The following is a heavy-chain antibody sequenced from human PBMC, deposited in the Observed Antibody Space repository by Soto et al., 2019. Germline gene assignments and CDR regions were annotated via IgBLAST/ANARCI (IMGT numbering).Heavy chain of an antibody. CDR1: GGSISSYC. Sequence: SETLSLTCTVSGGSISSYCWSWIRQPPGKGLEWIGYIYYSGSTNYNPSLKSRVTISVDTSKNQFSLKLSSVTAADTAVYYCARDRGDYVWGSYRYNWFDPWGQGTLVTVSS. V-gene: IGHV4-59*12. CDR2: IYYSGST. D-gene: IGHD3-16*02. CDR3: ARDRGDYVWGSYRYNWFDP. J-gene: IGHJ5*02.